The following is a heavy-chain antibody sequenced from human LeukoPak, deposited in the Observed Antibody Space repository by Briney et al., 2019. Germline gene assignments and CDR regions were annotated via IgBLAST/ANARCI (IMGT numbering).Heavy chain of an antibody. CDR3: ARFRLGTLVRGVKWSWFDP. D-gene: IGHD3-10*01. V-gene: IGHV3-30*04. CDR1: GFTFSSYA. J-gene: IGHJ5*02. Sequence: GRSMRLASAAYGFTFSSYAMHWVRQAPGKGLEWVAVISYDGSNKYYADSVKGRFTISRDNSKNTLYLQMNSLRAEDTAVYYCARFRLGTLVRGVKWSWFDPWGQGTLVTVSS. CDR2: ISYDGSNK.